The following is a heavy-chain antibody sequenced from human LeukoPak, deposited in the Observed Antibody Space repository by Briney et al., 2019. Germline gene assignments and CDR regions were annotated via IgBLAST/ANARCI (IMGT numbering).Heavy chain of an antibody. CDR2: ISYDGSNK. Sequence: GGSLRLSCAASGFTFSSYGMHWVRQAPGKGLEWVAVISYDGSNKYYADSVKGRFTISRDNSKNTLYLQMNSLRAEDTAVYYCARADERWLHMGFFDYWGQGTLVTVSS. CDR1: GFTFSSYG. D-gene: IGHD5-24*01. CDR3: ARADERWLHMGFFDY. V-gene: IGHV3-33*05. J-gene: IGHJ4*02.